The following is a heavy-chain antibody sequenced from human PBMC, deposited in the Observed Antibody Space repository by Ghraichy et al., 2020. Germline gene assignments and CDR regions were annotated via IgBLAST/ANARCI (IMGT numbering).Heavy chain of an antibody. V-gene: IGHV1-2*02. CDR3: ARAVYYYDSSGLPDY. Sequence: ASVKVSCKASGYTFTGYYMHWVRQAPGQGLEWMGWINPNSGGTNYAQKFQGRVTMTRDTSISTAYMELSRLRSDDTAVYYCARAVYYYDSSGLPDYWGQGTLVTVSS. CDR2: INPNSGGT. CDR1: GYTFTGYY. J-gene: IGHJ4*02. D-gene: IGHD3-22*01.